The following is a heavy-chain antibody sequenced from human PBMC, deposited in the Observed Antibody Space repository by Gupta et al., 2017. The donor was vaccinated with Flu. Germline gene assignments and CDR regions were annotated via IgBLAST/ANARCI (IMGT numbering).Heavy chain of an antibody. V-gene: IGHV3-23*01. J-gene: IGHJ6*03. CDR2: ISGSGGST. D-gene: IGHD2-15*01. Sequence: RQAPGRGLEWVSGISGSGGSTYYADSVKGRFTISRDDSKNTLYLQMNSLRPEDTAVYYCVKGGYEYYYYYMAVWGKGTSVTVS. CDR3: VKGGYEYYYYYMAV.